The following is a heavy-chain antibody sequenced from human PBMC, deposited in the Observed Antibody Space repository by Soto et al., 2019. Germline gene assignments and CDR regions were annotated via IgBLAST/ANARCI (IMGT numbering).Heavy chain of an antibody. CDR2: IYPGDSDT. D-gene: IGHD6-19*01. Sequence: GAPRYLSCQGSGYSFTSYWIGWVRQMPGKGREWMGIIYPGDSDTRYSPSFQGQVTISADKSISTAYLQWSSLKASDTAMYYCARHLGIAVSGNWFDAWAQGTLVTVS. J-gene: IGHJ5*02. CDR3: ARHLGIAVSGNWFDA. CDR1: GYSFTSYW. V-gene: IGHV5-51*01.